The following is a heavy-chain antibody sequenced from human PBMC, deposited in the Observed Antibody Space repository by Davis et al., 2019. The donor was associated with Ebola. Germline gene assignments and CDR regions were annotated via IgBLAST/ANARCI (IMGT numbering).Heavy chain of an antibody. CDR2: IKQDGSEK. CDR3: ATDPYGGNPQSADY. V-gene: IGHV3-7*01. Sequence: GGSLRLSCAASGFTFSSYWMSWVRQAPGKGLEWVANIKQDGSEKYYVDSVKGRFTISRDNAKNTLFLQMNSLRADDTAVYYCATDPYGGNPQSADYWGQGSLVTVSS. D-gene: IGHD3-16*01. CDR1: GFTFSSYW. J-gene: IGHJ4*02.